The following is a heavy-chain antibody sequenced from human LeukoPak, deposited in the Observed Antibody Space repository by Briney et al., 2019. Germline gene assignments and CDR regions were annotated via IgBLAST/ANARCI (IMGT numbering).Heavy chain of an antibody. Sequence: GASVKVSCKASGYTFTSYGISWVRQAPGQGLEWMGWISTYSGNTNYAQKLQGRVTMTTDTSTSTAYMELSRLRSEDTAVYYCAREYRWLGAVYNHFDPWGQGTLVTVSS. J-gene: IGHJ5*02. V-gene: IGHV1-18*01. CDR1: GYTFTSYG. D-gene: IGHD2-8*02. CDR3: AREYRWLGAVYNHFDP. CDR2: ISTYSGNT.